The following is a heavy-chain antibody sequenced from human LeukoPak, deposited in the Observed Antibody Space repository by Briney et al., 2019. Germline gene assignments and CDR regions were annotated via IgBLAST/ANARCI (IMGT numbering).Heavy chain of an antibody. CDR2: ISASGGNT. CDR3: AKDCSGGSCYSRFDY. Sequence: GGSLRLSCAASGFTFSSYTMSWVHQAPVKGLEWVSAISASGGNTYYADSVRGRFTISRDNSKNTLYLQMNSLRAEDTAVYYCAKDCSGGSCYSRFDYWGQGTLVTVSS. D-gene: IGHD2-15*01. V-gene: IGHV3-23*01. J-gene: IGHJ4*02. CDR1: GFTFSSYT.